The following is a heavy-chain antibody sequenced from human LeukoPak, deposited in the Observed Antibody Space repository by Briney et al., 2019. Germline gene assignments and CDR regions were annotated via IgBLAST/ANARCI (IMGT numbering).Heavy chain of an antibody. CDR3: TTDLSVADAFDI. CDR1: GFTFSSYS. Sequence: GGSLRLSCAASGFTFSSYSMNWVRQAPGKGLEWVSSISSGSSYIYYADSLKGRFTISRDNAKNSLYLQMNSLRAEDTAVYYCTTDLSVADAFDIWGQGTMVTVSS. V-gene: IGHV3-21*01. D-gene: IGHD6-19*01. J-gene: IGHJ3*02. CDR2: ISSGSSYI.